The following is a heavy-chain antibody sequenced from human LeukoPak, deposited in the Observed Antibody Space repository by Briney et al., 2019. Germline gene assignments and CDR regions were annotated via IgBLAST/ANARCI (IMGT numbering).Heavy chain of an antibody. J-gene: IGHJ4*02. CDR2: ISSSSSYI. Sequence: PGGSLRLSCAASGFTFSSYRMIWVRQAPGKGLEWVSSISSSSSYIYYADSVKGRFTISRDNAKNSLYLQMNSLRAEDTAVYYCARGRDDYVWGSYRSKLYYFDYWGQGTLVTVSS. D-gene: IGHD3-16*02. CDR3: ARGRDDYVWGSYRSKLYYFDY. V-gene: IGHV3-21*01. CDR1: GFTFSSYR.